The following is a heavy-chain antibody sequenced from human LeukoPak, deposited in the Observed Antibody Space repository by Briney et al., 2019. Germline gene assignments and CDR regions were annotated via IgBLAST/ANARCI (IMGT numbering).Heavy chain of an antibody. J-gene: IGHJ4*02. D-gene: IGHD3-22*01. CDR3: ARVRGDYYDSSGPFDY. CDR2: IWYDGSNK. V-gene: IGHV3-33*01. Sequence: GGSLRLSCAASGFTFSSYGMHWVRQAPGKGLEWVAVIWYDGSNKYYADSVKGRFTISRDNSKNTLYLQMNSLRAEDTAVYYCARVRGDYYDSSGPFDYWGQGTLVTVSS. CDR1: GFTFSSYG.